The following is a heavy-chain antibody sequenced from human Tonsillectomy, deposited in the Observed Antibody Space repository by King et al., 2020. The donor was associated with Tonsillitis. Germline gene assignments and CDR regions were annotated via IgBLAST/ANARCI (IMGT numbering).Heavy chain of an antibody. CDR1: GFTFSNYP. CDR3: ARAPNYYSEPLRLDP. J-gene: IGHJ5*02. Sequence: QVQLVESGGGVVQPGRSLRLSCAASGFTFSNYPMHWVRQAPGKGLEWVAVISYDGSNKYYADSVKGRFTVSRDNSKNTLYMQMNSLRGEETAVYYCARAPNYYSEPLRLDPWGQGTLVTVSS. D-gene: IGHD3-22*01. V-gene: IGHV3-30-3*01. CDR2: ISYDGSNK.